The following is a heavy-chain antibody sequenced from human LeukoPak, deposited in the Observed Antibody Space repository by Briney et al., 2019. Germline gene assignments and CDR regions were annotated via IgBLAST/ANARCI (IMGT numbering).Heavy chain of an antibody. CDR1: GYTFTDYY. J-gene: IGHJ4*02. CDR3: ATDRMARGVFDY. CDR2: VDPEDGET. Sequence: ASVKVSRKVSGYTFTDYYMHWVQQAPGKGLEWMGLVDPEDGETIYAEKFQGRVTITADTSTDTAYMELSSLRSEDTAVYYCATDRMARGVFDYWGQGTLVTVSS. D-gene: IGHD2-8*01. V-gene: IGHV1-69-2*01.